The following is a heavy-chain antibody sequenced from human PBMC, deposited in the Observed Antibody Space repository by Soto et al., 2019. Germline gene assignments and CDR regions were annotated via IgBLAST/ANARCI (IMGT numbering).Heavy chain of an antibody. CDR3: ARDTLSSTGLKYNWFDP. CDR2: RSYDGSNK. D-gene: IGHD6-6*01. CDR1: GFTFSSYA. Sequence: GGSLRLSCAASGFTFSSYAMHWGRQAPGKGLEWVAVRSYDGSNKYYADSVKGRFTISRDNSKNTLYLQMNSLRAEDTAVYYCARDTLSSTGLKYNWFDPWGQGTLVTVS. V-gene: IGHV3-30-3*01. J-gene: IGHJ5*02.